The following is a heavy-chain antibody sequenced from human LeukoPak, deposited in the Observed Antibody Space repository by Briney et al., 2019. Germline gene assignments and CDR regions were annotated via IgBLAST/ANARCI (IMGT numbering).Heavy chain of an antibody. CDR2: ISSSGSTI. D-gene: IGHD6-6*01. Sequence: GGSLRLSCAASGFTFSSYEMNWVRQAPGKGLEWVSYISSSGSTIYYADSVKGRFTISRDNAKNSLYLQMNSLRAEDTAVYYWAKAAQVAGRPNLGGHFDYWGQGTLVTVSS. J-gene: IGHJ4*02. CDR1: GFTFSSYE. CDR3: AKAAQVAGRPNLGGHFDY. V-gene: IGHV3-48*03.